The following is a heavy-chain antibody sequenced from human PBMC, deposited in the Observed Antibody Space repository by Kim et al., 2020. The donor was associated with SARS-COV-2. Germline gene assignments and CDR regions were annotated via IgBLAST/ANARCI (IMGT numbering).Heavy chain of an antibody. J-gene: IGHJ6*03. CDR3: AREIAYYYYYMDV. Sequence: GGSLRLSCAASGFTFSSYAMHWVRQAPGKGLEWVAVISYDGSNKYYADSVKGRFTISRDNSKNTLYLQMKSLRAEDTAVYYCAREIAYYYYYMDVWGIGT. V-gene: IGHV3-30*04. CDR2: ISYDGSNK. CDR1: GFTFSSYA.